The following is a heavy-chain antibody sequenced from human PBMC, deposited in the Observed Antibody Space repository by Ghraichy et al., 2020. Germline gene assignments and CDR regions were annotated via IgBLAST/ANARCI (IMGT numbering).Heavy chain of an antibody. D-gene: IGHD3-10*01. V-gene: IGHV4-31*03. CDR2: IYYSGST. CDR1: GGSISSGGYY. CDR3: ARGLNLTPSGDDYALDV. J-gene: IGHJ6*02. Sequence: SETLSLTCTVSGGSISSGGYYWSWIRQHPGKGLEWIGYIYYSGSTRYNPSLKSRVYISVSVDTSKTQITLQLRSVTAADTAVYYCARGLNLTPSGDDYALDVWGQGTTVTVSS.